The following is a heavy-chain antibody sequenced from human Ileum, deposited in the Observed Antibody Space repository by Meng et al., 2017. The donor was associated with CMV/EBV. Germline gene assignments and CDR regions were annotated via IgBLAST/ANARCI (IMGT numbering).Heavy chain of an antibody. J-gene: IGHJ4*02. CDR3: AGENYYGSGGD. D-gene: IGHD3-10*01. CDR2: ISAYNGNT. CDR1: GYPFTSYG. V-gene: IGHV1-18*01. Sequence: SCKASGYPFTSYGISWVRQAPGQGLEWMGWISAYNGNTNYAQKLQGRVTMTTDTSTSTAYMELRSLRSDDTAVYYCAGENYYGSGGDWGQGTLVTVSS.